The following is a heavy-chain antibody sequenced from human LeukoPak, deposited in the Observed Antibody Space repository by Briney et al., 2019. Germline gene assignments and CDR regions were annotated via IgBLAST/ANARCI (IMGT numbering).Heavy chain of an antibody. Sequence: SETLSLTCAVYGGSFSGYYWSWIRQPPGKGLEWIGEINHSESTNYNPSLKSRVTISVDTSKNQFSLKLSSVTAADTAVYYCARGWSRRLRYFDYWGQGTLVTVSS. D-gene: IGHD2-21*02. CDR1: GGSFSGYY. CDR2: INHSEST. V-gene: IGHV4-34*01. J-gene: IGHJ4*02. CDR3: ARGWSRRLRYFDY.